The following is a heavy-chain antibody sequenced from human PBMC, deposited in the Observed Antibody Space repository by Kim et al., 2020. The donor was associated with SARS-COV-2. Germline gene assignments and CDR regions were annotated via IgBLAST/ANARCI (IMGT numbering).Heavy chain of an antibody. CDR2: IIPIFGTA. D-gene: IGHD1-26*01. Sequence: SVKVSCKASGGTFSSYAISWVRQAPGQGLEWMGGIIPIFGTANYAQKFQGRVTITADESTSTAYMELSSLRSEDTAVYYCARGGRGGSYSPVDYWGQGTLVTVSS. J-gene: IGHJ4*02. CDR1: GGTFSSYA. V-gene: IGHV1-69*13. CDR3: ARGGRGGSYSPVDY.